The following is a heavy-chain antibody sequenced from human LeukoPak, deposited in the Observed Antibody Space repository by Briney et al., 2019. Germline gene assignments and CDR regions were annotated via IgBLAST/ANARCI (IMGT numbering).Heavy chain of an antibody. Sequence: ASVKVSCKASGYTLTDYYMHWVRQAPGQGLEWMGWINPKSGSTHFAQRFQGRVSMTRDTSMSTVYLEVNSLTSDDTAVYYCTRGISRGWSDYWGQGTLVTVSS. CDR3: TRGISRGWSDY. CDR1: GYTLTDYY. J-gene: IGHJ4*02. D-gene: IGHD2-15*01. CDR2: INPKSGST. V-gene: IGHV1-2*02.